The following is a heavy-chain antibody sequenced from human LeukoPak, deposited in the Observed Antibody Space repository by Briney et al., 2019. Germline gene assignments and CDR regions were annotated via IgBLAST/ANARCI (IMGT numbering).Heavy chain of an antibody. D-gene: IGHD1-26*01. CDR3: ARMGGSYYPISFDY. V-gene: IGHV4-59*12. J-gene: IGHJ4*02. Sequence: SETLSLTCTVSGGSISSYYWSWIRQPPGKGLEWIGYIYYSGSTNYNPSLKSRVTISVDKSKNQFSLKLSSVTAADTAVYYCARMGGSYYPISFDYWGQGTLVTVSS. CDR2: IYYSGST. CDR1: GGSISSYY.